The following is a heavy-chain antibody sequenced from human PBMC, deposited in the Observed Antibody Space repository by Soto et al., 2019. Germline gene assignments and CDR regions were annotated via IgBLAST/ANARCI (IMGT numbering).Heavy chain of an antibody. CDR1: GYIFTTSW. CDR3: ARPDSSGYYVS. D-gene: IGHD3-22*01. Sequence: GESLKISCNASGYIFTTSWIAWVRRMPGKGLEWMGIINPTDSDTRYSPSFQGQVTVSADKSISTAYLQWSSLKAADTAMYYCARPDSSGYYVSWGQGTLVTVSS. V-gene: IGHV5-51*01. J-gene: IGHJ5*02. CDR2: INPTDSDT.